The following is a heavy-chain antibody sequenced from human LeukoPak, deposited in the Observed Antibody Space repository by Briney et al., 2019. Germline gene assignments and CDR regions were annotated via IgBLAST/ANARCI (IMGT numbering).Heavy chain of an antibody. J-gene: IGHJ4*02. CDR3: ARVDVYYDFWSGYPIDY. Sequence: ASVKVSCKASGYTFTSYGICWVRQAPGQGLEWMGWISAYNGNTNYAQKLQGRVTMTTDTSTSTAYMELRSLRSDDTAVYYCARVDVYYDFWSGYPIDYWGQGTLVTVSS. CDR1: GYTFTSYG. D-gene: IGHD3-3*01. CDR2: ISAYNGNT. V-gene: IGHV1-18*01.